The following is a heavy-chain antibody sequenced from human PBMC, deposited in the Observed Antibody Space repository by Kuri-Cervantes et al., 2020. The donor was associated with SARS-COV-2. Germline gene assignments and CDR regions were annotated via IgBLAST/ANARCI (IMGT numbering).Heavy chain of an antibody. CDR2: IYYSGST. D-gene: IGHD6-6*01. Sequence: SETLSLTCTVSGGSISSGDYYWSWIRQPPGKGLEWIGYIYYSGSTYYNPSLKSRVTISVDTSKNQFSLKLSSVTAADTAVYYCARGYSSSSDYGYWGQGTLITVSS. J-gene: IGHJ4*02. CDR3: ARGYSSSSDYGY. V-gene: IGHV4-30-4*01. CDR1: GGSISSGDYY.